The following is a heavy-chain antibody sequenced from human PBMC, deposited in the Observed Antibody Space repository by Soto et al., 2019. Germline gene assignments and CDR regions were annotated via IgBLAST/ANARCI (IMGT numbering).Heavy chain of an antibody. CDR2: IYYSGST. Sequence: PSETLSLTCTVSGGSISSSSYYWGWIRQPPGKGLEWIGSIYYSGSTYYNPSLKSRVTISVDTSKNQFSLKLSSVTAADTAVYYCARHKAYYYDSSGYYYAPYYYYGMDVWGQGTTVTVSS. V-gene: IGHV4-39*01. CDR3: ARHKAYYYDSSGYYYAPYYYYGMDV. J-gene: IGHJ6*02. D-gene: IGHD3-22*01. CDR1: GGSISSSSYY.